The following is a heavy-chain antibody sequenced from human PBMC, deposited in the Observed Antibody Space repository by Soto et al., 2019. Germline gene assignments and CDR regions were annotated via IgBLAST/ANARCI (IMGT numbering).Heavy chain of an antibody. CDR3: VREIRRASWSYSYYFDY. Sequence: GGSLRLSCVASGFTFSGFWMSWVRKAPGKGLEWVASIDQDGSERYYVDSVKGRFTISRDSAKNSLYLQMDSLRAEDTAVYYCVREIRRASWSYSYYFDYWGQGT. CDR2: IDQDGSER. V-gene: IGHV3-7*01. J-gene: IGHJ4*02. CDR1: GFTFSGFW. D-gene: IGHD2-15*01.